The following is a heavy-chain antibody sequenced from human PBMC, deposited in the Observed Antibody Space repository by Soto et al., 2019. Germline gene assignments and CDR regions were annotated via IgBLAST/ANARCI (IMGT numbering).Heavy chain of an antibody. J-gene: IGHJ6*02. Sequence: ASVKVSCKASGYTFTSYAMHWVRQAPGQRLEWMGWINAGNGNTKYSQKFQGRVTITRDTSASTAYMEMSSLRSEETTVYYCASSAVTTLIVGMDVWGQGTTVTVSS. CDR3: ASSAVTTLIVGMDV. CDR2: INAGNGNT. CDR1: GYTFTSYA. V-gene: IGHV1-3*01. D-gene: IGHD4-17*01.